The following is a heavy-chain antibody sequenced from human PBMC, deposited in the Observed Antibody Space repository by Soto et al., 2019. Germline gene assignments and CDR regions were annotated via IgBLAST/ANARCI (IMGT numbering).Heavy chain of an antibody. CDR3: ARAGYSSNNYYYGMDV. J-gene: IGHJ6*02. D-gene: IGHD6-13*01. CDR2: ISSSSSYI. Sequence: PGGSLRLSCAASGFTFSSYSMNWVRQAPGKGLEWVSSISSSSSYIYYADSVKGRFTISRDNAKNSLYLQMNSLRAEDTAVYYCARAGYSSNNYYYGMDVWGQGTTVTVSS. V-gene: IGHV3-21*01. CDR1: GFTFSSYS.